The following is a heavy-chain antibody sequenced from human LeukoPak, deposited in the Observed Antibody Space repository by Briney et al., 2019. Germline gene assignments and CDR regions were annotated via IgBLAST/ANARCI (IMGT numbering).Heavy chain of an antibody. CDR1: GFTFTTYA. Sequence: PGGSLRLSCAASGFTFTTYAMCWVRQAPGKGLEWVSCIGNSGGYTVYADSVRGRFTVSRDTSRNTLFLEMNSLRAEDKAIYYCAKRGGESSGWGPFDYWGQGTLVTVSS. J-gene: IGHJ4*02. CDR2: IGNSGGYT. CDR3: AKRGGESSGWGPFDY. V-gene: IGHV3-23*01. D-gene: IGHD6-19*01.